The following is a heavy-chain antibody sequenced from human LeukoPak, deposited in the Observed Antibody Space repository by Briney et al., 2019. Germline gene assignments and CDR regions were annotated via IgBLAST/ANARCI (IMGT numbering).Heavy chain of an antibody. D-gene: IGHD6-19*01. CDR3: VRDGMAGTPNAFDM. Sequence: GGSLRLSCAASGLFFSTYTMDWVRQAPGKGLEWVALILHDGSDKNYADSVKGRFTISRDSSKNTVHLQMNSLRPEDTAVYYCVRDGMAGTPNAFDMWGQGTMVTVSS. CDR1: GLFFSTYT. J-gene: IGHJ3*02. CDR2: ILHDGSDK. V-gene: IGHV3-30*04.